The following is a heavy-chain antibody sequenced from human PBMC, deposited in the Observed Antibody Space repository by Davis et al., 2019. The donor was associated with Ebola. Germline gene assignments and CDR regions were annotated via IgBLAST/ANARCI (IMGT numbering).Heavy chain of an antibody. D-gene: IGHD3-22*01. V-gene: IGHV4-59*01. CDR3: ARVLYYYDTSGFDY. CDR2: IYYSGST. Sequence: SETLSLTCTVSGGSISSYYWSWIRQPPGKGLEWIGYIYYSGSTNYNPSLKSRVTISVDTSKNQFPLKLSSVTAADTAVYYCARVLYYYDTSGFDYWGQGTLVTVSS. J-gene: IGHJ4*02. CDR1: GGSISSYY.